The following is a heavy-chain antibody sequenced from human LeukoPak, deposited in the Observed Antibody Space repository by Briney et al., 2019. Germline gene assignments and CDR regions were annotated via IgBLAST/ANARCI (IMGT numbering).Heavy chain of an antibody. CDR1: GCTFSSYE. Sequence: GGSLRLSCAASGCTFSSYEMNWVRQAPGRGLEWVSYISSSGSTIYYADSVKGRFTISRDNAKNSLYLQMNSLRAEDTAVYYCARVVSSGWYYFDYWGQGTLVTVSS. J-gene: IGHJ4*02. D-gene: IGHD6-19*01. CDR2: ISSSGSTI. CDR3: ARVVSSGWYYFDY. V-gene: IGHV3-48*03.